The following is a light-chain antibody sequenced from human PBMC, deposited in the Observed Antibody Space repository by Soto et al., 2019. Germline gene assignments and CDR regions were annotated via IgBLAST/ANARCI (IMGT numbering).Light chain of an antibody. J-gene: IGLJ1*01. CDR2: EVN. CDR3: SSYAVSRNV. V-gene: IGLV2-8*01. CDR1: SSDVGGYNY. Sequence: QSVLTQPPSASGSPGQSVAISCTGTSSDVGGYNYVSWYQQHPGKAPKLMIYEVNKRPSGVPDRFSGSKSGNTASLTVSGLQSEDEADYYCSSYAVSRNVVGTGTKGTVL.